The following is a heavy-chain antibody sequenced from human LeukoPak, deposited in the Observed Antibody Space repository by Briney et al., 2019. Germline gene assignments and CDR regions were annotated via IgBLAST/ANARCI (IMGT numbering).Heavy chain of an antibody. V-gene: IGHV4-59*01. J-gene: IGHJ4*02. CDR2: IYYSGST. Sequence: SETLSLTCTVSGGSISGYYWTWIRQPPGKGLEYIGYIYYSGSTNHNPSLKSRVTISVDTSKNQFSLKLSSVTAADTAVYYCARGGYSTKFDYWGQGTLVTVSS. D-gene: IGHD2-15*01. CDR1: GGSISGYY. CDR3: ARGGYSTKFDY.